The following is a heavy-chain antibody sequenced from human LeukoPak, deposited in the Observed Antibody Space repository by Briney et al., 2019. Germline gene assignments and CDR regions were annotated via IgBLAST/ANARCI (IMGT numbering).Heavy chain of an antibody. CDR2: FDPEDGET. Sequence: ASVKVSCKASGYTLTELSMHWVRQAPGKGLEWMGGFDPEDGETIYAQKSQGRVTMTEDTSTDTSYMELSSLRSEDTAVYYCAAQNARGDYGMDVWGQGTTVTVSS. CDR3: AAQNARGDYGMDV. D-gene: IGHD1-1*01. CDR1: GYTLTELS. J-gene: IGHJ6*02. V-gene: IGHV1-24*01.